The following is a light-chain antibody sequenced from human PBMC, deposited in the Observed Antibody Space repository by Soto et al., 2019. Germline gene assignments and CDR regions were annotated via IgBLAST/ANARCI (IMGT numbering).Light chain of an antibody. V-gene: IGKV1-5*01. J-gene: IGKJ1*01. CDR1: QSISGW. CDR3: QQYVFYRGT. Sequence: DIQMTQSPSALSASVGDRVTITCRASQSISGWLAWFQQKPGKASKLLIYDASSLESGVPSGFSGSGSGTEFTLTITSLQPDDFATYYCQQYVFYRGTFGQGTKVDIK. CDR2: DAS.